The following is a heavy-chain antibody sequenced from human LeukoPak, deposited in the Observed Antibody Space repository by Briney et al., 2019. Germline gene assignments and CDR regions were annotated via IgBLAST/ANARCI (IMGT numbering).Heavy chain of an antibody. Sequence: GGSLRLSCAASGFTFSSDAMSWVRQAPGKGLEWVSGIGGSGGSTYYADSVRGRFTISRDNSKNTLYLQMNSLRAEDTAVYYCAKRERESYNFGYPDYWGQGTLVTVSS. J-gene: IGHJ4*02. V-gene: IGHV3-23*01. D-gene: IGHD1-20*01. CDR2: IGGSGGST. CDR3: AKRERESYNFGYPDY. CDR1: GFTFSSDA.